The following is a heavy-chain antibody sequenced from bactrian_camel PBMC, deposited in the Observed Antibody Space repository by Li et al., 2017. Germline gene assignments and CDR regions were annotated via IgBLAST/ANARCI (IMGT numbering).Heavy chain of an antibody. CDR1: GFTFSSYD. D-gene: IGHD1*01. V-gene: IGHV3S40*01. CDR2: IYPDGRGK. J-gene: IGHJ4*01. Sequence: VQLVESGGGLVQPGGSLRLSCAASGFTFSSYDMSWARQAPGKELEWVSRIYPDGRGKDYADSVKGRFTISRDNAKNTVYLNMSSLQSEDTAMYYCILGNSILGKKGQGTQVTVS.